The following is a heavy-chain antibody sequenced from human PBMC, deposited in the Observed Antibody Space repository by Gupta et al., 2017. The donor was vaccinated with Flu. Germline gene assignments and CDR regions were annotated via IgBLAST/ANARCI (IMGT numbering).Heavy chain of an antibody. J-gene: IGHJ3*02. CDR1: GFIFSNAW. D-gene: IGHD1-1*01. Sequence: EVQLVEAGGGLAKPGGSLRLSCAARGFIFSNAWMSWVRQAPGKGLEWVGRIKSKTDGGTTDYAAPVKGRFTISRDDSKNTLYLQMNSLKTEDTAVYYCSRYNWNEGAFDIWGQGTMVTVSS. CDR2: IKSKTDGGTT. V-gene: IGHV3-15*01. CDR3: SRYNWNEGAFDI.